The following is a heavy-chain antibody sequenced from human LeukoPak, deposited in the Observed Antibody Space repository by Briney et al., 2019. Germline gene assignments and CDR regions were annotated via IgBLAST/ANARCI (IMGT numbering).Heavy chain of an antibody. CDR2: IKSKPDGRTI. V-gene: IGHV3-15*01. J-gene: IGHJ5*02. CDR3: TTGGDDNWFDP. Sequence: GGSLRLSCAASGLTFNNAWMSWVRQAPGKGLEWIGRIKSKPDGRTIYYAAPVKARFIISRDDSKNTLYLQMNSLKTEDTAVYYCTTGGDDNWFDPWGQGTLVTVSS. D-gene: IGHD7-27*01. CDR1: GLTFNNAW.